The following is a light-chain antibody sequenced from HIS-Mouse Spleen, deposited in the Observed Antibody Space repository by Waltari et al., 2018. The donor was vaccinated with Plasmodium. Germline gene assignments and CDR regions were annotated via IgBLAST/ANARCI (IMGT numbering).Light chain of an antibody. J-gene: IGKJ2*01. CDR3: QKYNSAPHT. CDR1: QGISNY. Sequence: DIQMTQSPSSLSASVGDRVTSTCRASQGISNYLAWYQQKPGKVPKLLIYAASTLQSGVPALFSGSGSGTDVNFTISSLQPEDVATYYCQKYNSAPHTFGQGTKLEIK. V-gene: IGKV1-27*01. CDR2: AAS.